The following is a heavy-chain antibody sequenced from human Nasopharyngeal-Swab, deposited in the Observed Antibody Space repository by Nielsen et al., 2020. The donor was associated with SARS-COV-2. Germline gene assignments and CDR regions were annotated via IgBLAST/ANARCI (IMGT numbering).Heavy chain of an antibody. D-gene: IGHD5-18*01. V-gene: IGHV5-51*01. CDR2: IYPGDSDT. Sequence: GESLKISCQGSGYSFTSYWIGWVRQMPGKGLEWMGIIYPGDSDTRYSPSFQGQVTISADKSISTAYLQWSSLKASDTAMYYCASWWGEDTAMVDYWGQGTLVTVSS. J-gene: IGHJ4*02. CDR3: ASWWGEDTAMVDY. CDR1: GYSFTSYW.